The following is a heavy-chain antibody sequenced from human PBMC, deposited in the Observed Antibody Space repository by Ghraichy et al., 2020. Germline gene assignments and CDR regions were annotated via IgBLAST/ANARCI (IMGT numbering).Heavy chain of an antibody. D-gene: IGHD3-10*01. CDR2: IWYDGTYK. J-gene: IGHJ3*01. V-gene: IGHV3-33*01. CDR1: GFTFSSFG. Sequence: GESLRLSCASSGFTFSSFGIHWVRQAPGKGLEWVAVIWYDGTYKYYGDSVKGRFTISRDNSKNTVYLQMSSLRADDTARYFCAREGSGGYYAFGVWGQGTMVIVSS. CDR3: AREGSGGYYAFGV.